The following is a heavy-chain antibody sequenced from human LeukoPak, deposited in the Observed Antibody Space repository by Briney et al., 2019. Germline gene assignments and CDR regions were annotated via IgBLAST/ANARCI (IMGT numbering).Heavy chain of an antibody. J-gene: IGHJ5*01. V-gene: IGHV1-8*01. D-gene: IGHD2-21*01. CDR2: MNPISGYT. CDR3: ARGLDGDFLDYNWFDS. Sequence: ASVKVSCKASGYTFTNYNVNWVRQATGQGLEWMGWMNPISGYTGYAPKFQGRVTMTRDTSISTAYMELSSLRSEDTAVYYCARGLDGDFLDYNWFDSWGQGTLVTVSS. CDR1: GYTFTNYN.